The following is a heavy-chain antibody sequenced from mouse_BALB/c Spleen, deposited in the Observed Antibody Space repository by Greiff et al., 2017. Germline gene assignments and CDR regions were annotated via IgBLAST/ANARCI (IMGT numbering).Heavy chain of an antibody. CDR2: INPGSGGT. CDR1: GYAFTNYL. V-gene: IGHV1-54*01. Sequence: VKLMESGAELVRPGTSVKVSCKASGYAFTNYLIEWVKQRPGQGLEWIGVINPGSGGTNYNEKFKGKATLTADKSSSTAYMQLSSLTSDDSAVYFCARCEIGGYPYDWGQGTTLTVSS. J-gene: IGHJ2*01. D-gene: IGHD2-2*01. CDR3: ARCEIGGYPYD.